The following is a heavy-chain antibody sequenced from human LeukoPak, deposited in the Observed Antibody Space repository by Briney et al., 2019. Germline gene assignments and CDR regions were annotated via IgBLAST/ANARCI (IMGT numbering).Heavy chain of an antibody. CDR3: ARANYYDL. V-gene: IGHV4-34*01. CDR2: INHSGST. CDR1: GGSFSGYY. J-gene: IGHJ4*02. D-gene: IGHD3-22*01. Sequence: PSETLSLTCAVYGGSFSGYYWSWIRQPPGKGLEWIGEINHSGSTNYNPSLKSRVTISVDTSKNQFSLKLSSVTAADTAVYYCARANYYDLWGQGTLVTVSS.